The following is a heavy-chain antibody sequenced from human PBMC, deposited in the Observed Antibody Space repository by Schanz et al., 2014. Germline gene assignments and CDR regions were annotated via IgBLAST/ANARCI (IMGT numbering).Heavy chain of an antibody. CDR2: ISSSSSYI. J-gene: IGHJ3*01. Sequence: EVQLVESGGGWVQPGGSLRLSCAASGFTFRSMNWVRQAPGKGLAWVSSISSSSSYIYYADSVKGRFIISRDSSKNTLFLQMNSLRAEDTAVYFCARDGGRDGYNLAFDVWGQGTLVTVSS. D-gene: IGHD5-12*01. V-gene: IGHV3-21*04. CDR3: ARDGGRDGYNLAFDV. CDR1: GFTFRS.